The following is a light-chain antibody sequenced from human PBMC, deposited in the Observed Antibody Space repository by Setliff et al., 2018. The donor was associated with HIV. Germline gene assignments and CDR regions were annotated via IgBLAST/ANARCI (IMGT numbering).Light chain of an antibody. V-gene: IGLV1-44*01. Sequence: QSVLTQPPSASGTPGQRVTISCSGSSSNIGRNTVNWYQQLPGTAPKLLIYRNNQRPSGVPDRFSGSKSGTSASLAISGLQSEDEADYYCAAWDDSLNVYVFGTGTKVPVL. CDR1: SSNIGRNT. CDR3: AAWDDSLNVYV. CDR2: RNN. J-gene: IGLJ1*01.